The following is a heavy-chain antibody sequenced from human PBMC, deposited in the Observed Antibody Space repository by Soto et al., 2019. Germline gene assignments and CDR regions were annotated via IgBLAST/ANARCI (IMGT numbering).Heavy chain of an antibody. D-gene: IGHD6-13*01. Sequence: QLQLQESGPGLVKPWETLSLTCTVSGGSISSRSYYWGWIRQPPGKGLEWIGSIYYSGNAYYNPSLKSRVAVSVDTSKNQFSLKVTSVTATDTAVYYCARHKDTSSRYPLPDFWGQGTLVTVSS. J-gene: IGHJ4*02. CDR3: ARHKDTSSRYPLPDF. CDR1: GGSISSRSYY. V-gene: IGHV4-39*01. CDR2: IYYSGNA.